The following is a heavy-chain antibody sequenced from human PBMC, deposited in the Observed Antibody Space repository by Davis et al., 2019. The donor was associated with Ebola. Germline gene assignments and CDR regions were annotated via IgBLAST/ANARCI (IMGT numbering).Heavy chain of an antibody. D-gene: IGHD6-19*01. Sequence: GGSLRLSCAASGFTFSSYAMSWVRQAPGKGLEWVSVIYSGGSTYYADSVKGRFTISRDNSKNTLYLQMNSLRAEDTAVYYCAKELLSEGGMVVAGPGYWGQGTLVTVSS. CDR3: AKELLSEGGMVVAGPGY. CDR1: GFTFSSYA. J-gene: IGHJ4*02. V-gene: IGHV3-23*03. CDR2: IYSGGST.